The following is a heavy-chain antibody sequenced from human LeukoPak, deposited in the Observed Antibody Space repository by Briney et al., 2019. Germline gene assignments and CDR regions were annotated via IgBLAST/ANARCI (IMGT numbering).Heavy chain of an antibody. J-gene: IGHJ4*02. CDR2: IKNDGSDK. V-gene: IGHV3-7*01. D-gene: IGHD5-12*01. CDR3: VNLGYSD. Sequence: GGSLRLSCEAPGFSFSAAWMTSVRQAPGKGLEWVATIKNDGSDKYYVDSVKGRFTLSRDNAKNLVYLQMNSLRVEDTAVYYCVNLGYSDGGQGTLVTVSS. CDR1: GFSFSAAW.